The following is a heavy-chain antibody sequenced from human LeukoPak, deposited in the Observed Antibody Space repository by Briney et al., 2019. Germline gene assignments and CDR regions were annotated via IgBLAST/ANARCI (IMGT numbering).Heavy chain of an antibody. D-gene: IGHD3-10*01. CDR2: IYYSGST. J-gene: IGHJ4*02. CDR1: GGSISSSSYY. CDR3: ARVMDRYYGSGSYYKPFDY. V-gene: IGHV4-39*07. Sequence: SETLSLTCTVSGGSISSSSYYWGWMRQPPGKGLEWIGSIYYSGSTYYNPSLKSPVTISVDTSKNQFSLKLSSVTAADAAVYYCARVMDRYYGSGSYYKPFDYWGQGTLVTVSS.